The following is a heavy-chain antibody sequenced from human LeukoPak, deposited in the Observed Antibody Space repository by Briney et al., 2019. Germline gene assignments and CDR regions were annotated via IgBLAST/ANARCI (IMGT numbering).Heavy chain of an antibody. CDR2: TSSDLNVK. Sequence: GGSLRLSCAASGFTFRNYVIHWARQAPGKGLEWVAVTSSDLNVKLYADSVKGRFTISRDNSRSTLYLQMNSLRPEDTAIYYCAREGYYGSGSPPSLYFDYWGQGTLVTVSS. CDR3: AREGYYGSGSPPSLYFDY. V-gene: IGHV3-30-3*01. J-gene: IGHJ4*02. CDR1: GFTFRNYV. D-gene: IGHD3-10*01.